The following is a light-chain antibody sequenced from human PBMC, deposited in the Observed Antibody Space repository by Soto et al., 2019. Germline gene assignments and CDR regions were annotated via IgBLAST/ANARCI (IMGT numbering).Light chain of an antibody. V-gene: IGKV3-15*01. CDR2: GAS. J-gene: IGKJ2*01. CDR1: QSINSN. CDR3: QQYHNWPPYT. Sequence: EIVMTQSPATLSVSPGERVTLSCRASQSINSNLAWYQQKPGQAPRLLIYGASTRATGIPARFSGSGSGTEFTLTISSLQSEDFAIYYCQQYHNWPPYTFGQGTRLEIK.